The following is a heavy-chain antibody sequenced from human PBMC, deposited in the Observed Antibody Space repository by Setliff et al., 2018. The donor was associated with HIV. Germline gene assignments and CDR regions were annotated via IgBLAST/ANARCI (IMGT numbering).Heavy chain of an antibody. CDR3: ARVPLLWFGEFDY. CDR1: GYTFTGYY. J-gene: IGHJ4*02. Sequence: AASVKVSCKASGYTFTGYYMHWVRQAPGQGLEWMGRINPNSGGTNYAQKFQGRVTMTRDTSISTAYMELSRLRSDDTAVYYCARVPLLWFGEFDYWGQGTLVTVSS. V-gene: IGHV1-2*06. CDR2: INPNSGGT. D-gene: IGHD3-10*01.